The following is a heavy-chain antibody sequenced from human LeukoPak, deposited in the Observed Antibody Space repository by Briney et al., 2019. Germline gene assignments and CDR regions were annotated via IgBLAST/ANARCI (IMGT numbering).Heavy chain of an antibody. CDR3: ARSPSWSGYYAFDY. Sequence: SETLSLTCTVSGYSISSGYYWGWIRQPPGKGLEWIGSIYHSGSTYYNPSLKSRVTISVDTSKNQFSLKLSSVTAADTAVYYCARSPSWSGYYAFDYWGQGTLVTVSS. V-gene: IGHV4-38-2*02. J-gene: IGHJ4*02. CDR1: GYSISSGYY. D-gene: IGHD3-3*01. CDR2: IYHSGST.